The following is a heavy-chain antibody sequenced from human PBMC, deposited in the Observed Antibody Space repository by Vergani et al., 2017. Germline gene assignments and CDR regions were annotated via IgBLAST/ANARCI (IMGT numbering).Heavy chain of an antibody. CDR2: LHYSGRT. J-gene: IGHJ4*02. V-gene: IGHV4-39*01. D-gene: IGHD3-10*01. Sequence: QVQLQESGPGLVKPSETLSLTCTVSNDSVSNTFYYWGWIRQPPGKGLEWIGNLHYSGRTYYNPSLKSRITISEDTSKNQFFLKLSSVTAADTAVYYCARRSGSYRVDDWGQGTLVTVSS. CDR3: ARRSGSYRVDD. CDR1: NDSVSNTFYY.